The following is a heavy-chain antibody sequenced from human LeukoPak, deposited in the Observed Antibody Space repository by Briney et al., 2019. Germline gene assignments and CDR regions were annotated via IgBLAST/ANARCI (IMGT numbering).Heavy chain of an antibody. D-gene: IGHD3-10*01. V-gene: IGHV4-34*01. CDR1: GGSFSGYY. CDR2: INHSGST. Sequence: SETLSLTCAVYGGSFSGYYWSWIRQPPGKGLEWIGEINHSGSTNYNPSLKSRVTISVDTSKNQFSLKLSSVTAADTAVYYCARLPITMVRGVRRGRPAGAFDIWGQGTMVTVSS. CDR3: ARLPITMVRGVRRGRPAGAFDI. J-gene: IGHJ3*02.